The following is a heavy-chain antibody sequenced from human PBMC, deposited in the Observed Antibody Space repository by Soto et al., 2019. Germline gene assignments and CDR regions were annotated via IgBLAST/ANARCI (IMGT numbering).Heavy chain of an antibody. Sequence: QVQLVESGGGVVQHGRSLRLSCAASGFTFSSYAMHWVRQAPGKGLEWVAVISYDGSNKYYAHSVKGRFTISRDNSKNTLYLQMNSLRAEDTAVYYCAIPPYGIAARGAPGPPYWGQGTLVTVSS. J-gene: IGHJ4*02. CDR1: GFTFSSYA. CDR2: ISYDGSNK. CDR3: AIPPYGIAARGAPGPPY. D-gene: IGHD6-6*01. V-gene: IGHV3-30-3*01.